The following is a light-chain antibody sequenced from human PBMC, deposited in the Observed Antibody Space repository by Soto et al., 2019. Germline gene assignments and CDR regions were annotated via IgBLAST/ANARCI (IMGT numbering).Light chain of an antibody. CDR1: SSNIGSNY. V-gene: IGLV1-47*02. Sequence: QAVVTQPPSASGTPGQRVTISCSGSSSNIGSNYVYWYQQLPGTAPKLLIYSNNQRPSGVLDRFSGSKSGTSASLAISGLRYEDEADYYCAAWDDSLSFWVFGGGTKLTVL. CDR3: AAWDDSLSFWV. CDR2: SNN. J-gene: IGLJ3*02.